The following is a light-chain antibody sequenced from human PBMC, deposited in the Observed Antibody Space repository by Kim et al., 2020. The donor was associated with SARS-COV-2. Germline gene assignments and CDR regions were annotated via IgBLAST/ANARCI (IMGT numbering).Light chain of an antibody. V-gene: IGLV3-19*01. CDR3: NSRDSSGYHVV. CDR2: GKN. J-gene: IGLJ2*01. CDR1: SLRNYY. Sequence: SSELTQDPAVSVALGQTVRITCQGDSLRNYYASWYQQKPGQAPVLVIYGKNNRPSGIPNRFSGSNSGNTASLTTTGAQSEDEADYYCNSRDSSGYHVVFG.